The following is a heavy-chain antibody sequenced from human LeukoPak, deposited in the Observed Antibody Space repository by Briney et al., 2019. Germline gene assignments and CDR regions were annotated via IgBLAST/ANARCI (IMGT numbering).Heavy chain of an antibody. Sequence: SVKVSCKASGSTFSSYAISWVRQAPGQGLEWMGGIIPIFGTANYAQKFQGRVTITTDGSTSTAYMELSSLRSEDTAVYYCASFSYYDFWSGYSWFDPWGQGTLVTVSS. V-gene: IGHV1-69*05. CDR2: IIPIFGTA. CDR1: GSTFSSYA. J-gene: IGHJ5*02. CDR3: ASFSYYDFWSGYSWFDP. D-gene: IGHD3-3*01.